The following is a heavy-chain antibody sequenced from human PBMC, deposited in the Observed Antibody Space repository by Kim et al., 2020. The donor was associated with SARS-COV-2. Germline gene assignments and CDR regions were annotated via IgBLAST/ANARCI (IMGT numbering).Heavy chain of an antibody. D-gene: IGHD2-15*01. Sequence: GGSLRLSCAASGFTFSSYGMHWVRQAPGKGLEWVAVISYDGSNKYYADSVKGRFTISRDNSKKTLYLQMNSLRAEDTAVYYCAKPLERFCSGGSCYFDYWGQGTLVTVSS. CDR1: GFTFSSYG. J-gene: IGHJ4*02. CDR2: ISYDGSNK. CDR3: AKPLERFCSGGSCYFDY. V-gene: IGHV3-30*18.